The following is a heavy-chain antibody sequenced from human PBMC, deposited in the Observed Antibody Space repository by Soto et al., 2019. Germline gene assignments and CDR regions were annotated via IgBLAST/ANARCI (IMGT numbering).Heavy chain of an antibody. CDR3: ARDPSNPDKAMVEFDY. CDR1: GGTFSSYA. Sequence: QVQLVQSGAEVKKPGSSVKVSCKASGGTFSSYAISWVRQAPGQGLEWMGGIIPIFGTANYAQKFQGRVTITADESPSTAYMELSSLRSEDTAVYYWARDPSNPDKAMVEFDYWGQGTLVTVSS. J-gene: IGHJ4*02. CDR2: IIPIFGTA. V-gene: IGHV1-69*01. D-gene: IGHD5-18*01.